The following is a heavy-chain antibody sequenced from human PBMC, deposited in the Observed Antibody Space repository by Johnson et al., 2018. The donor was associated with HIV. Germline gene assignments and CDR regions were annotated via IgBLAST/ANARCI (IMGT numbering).Heavy chain of an antibody. D-gene: IGHD1-1*01. J-gene: IGHJ3*02. V-gene: IGHV3-30*04. CDR3: AKDRTGFDAFDI. Sequence: QVQLVESGGGVVQPGGSLRLSCAASGFTFSSYAMHWVRQAPGKGLEWVAVISYDGSNKYYADSVKGRFTISRDNSKNTLYLQMNSLRAEDTAVYYCAKDRTGFDAFDIWGQGTMVTVSS. CDR2: ISYDGSNK. CDR1: GFTFSSYA.